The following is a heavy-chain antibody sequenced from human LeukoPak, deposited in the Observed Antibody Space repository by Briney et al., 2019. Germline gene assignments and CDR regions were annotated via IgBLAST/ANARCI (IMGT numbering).Heavy chain of an antibody. V-gene: IGHV1-18*01. CDR3: AREYCSSTSCYEDDY. D-gene: IGHD2-2*01. CDR2: ISAYNGNT. J-gene: IGHJ4*02. CDR1: GYTFISYG. Sequence: GASVKVSCKASGYTFISYGISWVRQAPGQGLEWMGWISAYNGNTNYAQKLQGRVTMTTDTSTSTAYMELRSLRSDDTAVYYCAREYCSSTSCYEDDYWGQGTLVTVSS.